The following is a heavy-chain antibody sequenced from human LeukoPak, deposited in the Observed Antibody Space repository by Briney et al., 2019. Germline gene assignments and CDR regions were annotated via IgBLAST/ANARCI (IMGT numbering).Heavy chain of an antibody. V-gene: IGHV1-18*01. CDR1: GYIFTSYG. CDR2: ISAYNGNT. J-gene: IGHJ4*02. Sequence: ASVKVSCKASGYIFTSYGISWVRQAPGQGLEWMGWISAYNGNTNYAQKFQGRVIMTTDTSTSTAYMELRSLRSDDTAVYYCARGLGDFWSGYVNLDYWGQGALVTVSS. CDR3: ARGLGDFWSGYVNLDY. D-gene: IGHD3-3*01.